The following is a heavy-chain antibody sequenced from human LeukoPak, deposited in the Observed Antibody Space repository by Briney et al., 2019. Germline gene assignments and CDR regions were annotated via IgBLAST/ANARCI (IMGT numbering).Heavy chain of an antibody. D-gene: IGHD3-22*01. J-gene: IGHJ4*02. CDR1: GGSISSHTYY. V-gene: IGHV4-39*01. CDR3: ARQERDYYDSSGKRFDY. Sequence: PSETLSLTCTVSGGSISSHTYYWGWIRQPPGKGLEWIGSIYYSGSTYYNPSLKSRVTISVDTSKNQFSLKLSSVTAADTAVYYCARQERDYYDSSGKRFDYWGQGTLVTVSS. CDR2: IYYSGST.